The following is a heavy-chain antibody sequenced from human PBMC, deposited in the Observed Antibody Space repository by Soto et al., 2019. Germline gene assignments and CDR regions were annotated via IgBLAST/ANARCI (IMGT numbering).Heavy chain of an antibody. D-gene: IGHD3-10*01. CDR3: ARFLDALFPYYYGSGSRRYFYYGMDV. V-gene: IGHV4-39*01. Sequence: SETLSLTCTVSGGSISSSSYYWGWIRQPPGKGLEWIGSIYYSGSTYYNPSLKSRVTISVDTSKNQFSLKLSSVTAADTAVYYCARFLDALFPYYYGSGSRRYFYYGMDVWVQGTSVTVSS. J-gene: IGHJ6*02. CDR1: GGSISSSSYY. CDR2: IYYSGST.